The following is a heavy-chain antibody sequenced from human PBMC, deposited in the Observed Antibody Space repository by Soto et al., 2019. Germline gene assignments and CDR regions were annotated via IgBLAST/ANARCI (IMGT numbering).Heavy chain of an antibody. CDR3: ARLGYCSSTSCYTFDYYYGTDV. Sequence: PSETLSLTCTVSGGSISSYYWSWIRQPPGKGLEWIGYIYYSGSTNYNPSLKSRVTISVDTSKNQFSLKLSSVTAADTAVYYCARLGYCSSTSCYTFDYYYGTDVWGQGTTVTVSS. CDR1: GGSISSYY. V-gene: IGHV4-59*08. J-gene: IGHJ6*02. CDR2: IYYSGST. D-gene: IGHD2-2*02.